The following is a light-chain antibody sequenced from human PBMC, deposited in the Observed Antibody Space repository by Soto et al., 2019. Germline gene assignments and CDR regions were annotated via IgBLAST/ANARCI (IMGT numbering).Light chain of an antibody. V-gene: IGKV1-39*01. CDR3: QQSHSSPTT. Sequence: DIQMTQSPSFLDASIGDRVTITCGASQDIGNHLNWYQQKPGKXXQXXLYRVSKLQSGVPSRFTGSGSGTDFTLTVYDLQPEDFETYDGQQSHSSPTTFGQGTRLEIK. CDR2: RVS. CDR1: QDIGNH. J-gene: IGKJ5*01.